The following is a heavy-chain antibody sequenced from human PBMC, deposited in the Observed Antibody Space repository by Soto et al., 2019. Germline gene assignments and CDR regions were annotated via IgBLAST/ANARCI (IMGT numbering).Heavy chain of an antibody. CDR2: IDPSDSYT. CDR3: ARSRIAAAGLGGYYYYYYGMDV. D-gene: IGHD6-13*01. J-gene: IGHJ6*02. V-gene: IGHV5-10-1*01. CDR1: GYSFTSYW. Sequence: PGESLKISCKGSGYSFTSYWISWVRQMPGKGLEWMGRIDPSDSYTNYSPSFQGHVTISADKSISTAYLQWSSLKASDTAMYYCARSRIAAAGLGGYYYYYYGMDVWGQGTTVTVSS.